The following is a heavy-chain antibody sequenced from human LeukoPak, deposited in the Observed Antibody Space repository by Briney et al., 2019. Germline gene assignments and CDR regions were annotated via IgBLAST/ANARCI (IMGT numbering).Heavy chain of an antibody. V-gene: IGHV7-4-1*02. CDR2: INTKSGNP. Sequence: ASVKVSCKASGGTFSSYAISWVRQAPGQGLEWMGWINTKSGNPTYAQGFTGRFVFSLDTSVSTAYLQISSRKAEDTAVYYCARDGDSGYDCLFDYWGQGTLVTVSS. D-gene: IGHD5-12*01. CDR1: GGTFSSYA. J-gene: IGHJ4*02. CDR3: ARDGDSGYDCLFDY.